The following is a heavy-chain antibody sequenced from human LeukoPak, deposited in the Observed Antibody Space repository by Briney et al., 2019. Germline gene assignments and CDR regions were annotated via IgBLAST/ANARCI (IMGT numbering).Heavy chain of an antibody. CDR1: GFTVSNFY. CDR2: LYTRGPT. J-gene: IGHJ3*02. V-gene: IGHV3-53*01. CDR3: AKGGRSYCGGDCYKDAFDI. Sequence: GGSLRLSCAGSGFTVSNFYMSWVRQPPGKGLEWVSTLYTRGPTDYADSVKGRFTISRHSSKNTLYLEMGSLRPDDTAVYYCAKGGRSYCGGDCYKDAFDIWGQGTMVTVSS. D-gene: IGHD2-21*02.